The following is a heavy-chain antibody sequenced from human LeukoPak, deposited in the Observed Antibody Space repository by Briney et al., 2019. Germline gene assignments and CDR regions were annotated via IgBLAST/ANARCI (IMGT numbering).Heavy chain of an antibody. J-gene: IGHJ4*02. D-gene: IGHD5-12*01. CDR2: ISSSSSTI. V-gene: IGHV3-48*01. CDR3: TVAPSY. CDR1: GSTFSSYS. Sequence: PGGSLRLSCAVSGSTFSSYSMNWVRQAPGKGLEWVSYISSSSSTISYADSVKGRFTISRDNAKNSLYLQMNSLRAEDTAVYYCTVAPSYWGQGTLVTVSS.